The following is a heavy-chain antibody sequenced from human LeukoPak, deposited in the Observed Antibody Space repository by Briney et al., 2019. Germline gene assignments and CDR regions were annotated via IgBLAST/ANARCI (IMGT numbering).Heavy chain of an antibody. Sequence: GESLKISCKGSGCTFATYWIGWVRQMPGKGLEWVGIIYPGDSDTRYSPSFQGQVTISADKSITTAYLQWSSLKASDTAMYYCARHVVPYSSGLTGFDYWGQGTLVTVSS. CDR2: IYPGDSDT. V-gene: IGHV5-51*01. D-gene: IGHD6-19*01. J-gene: IGHJ4*02. CDR1: GCTFATYW. CDR3: ARHVVPYSSGLTGFDY.